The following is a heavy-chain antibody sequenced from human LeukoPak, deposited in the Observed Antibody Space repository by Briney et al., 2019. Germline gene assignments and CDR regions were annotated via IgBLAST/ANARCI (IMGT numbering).Heavy chain of an antibody. Sequence: SETLSLTCAVSGGSISSGGYSWGWIRQPPGKGLEWIGYIYHSGSTYYNPSLKSRVTISVDRSKNQFSLKLSSVTAADTAVYYCARGSGSYVYYFDYWGQGTLVTVSS. V-gene: IGHV4-30-2*01. CDR2: IYHSGST. CDR3: ARGSGSYVYYFDY. CDR1: GGSISSGGYS. J-gene: IGHJ4*02. D-gene: IGHD1-26*01.